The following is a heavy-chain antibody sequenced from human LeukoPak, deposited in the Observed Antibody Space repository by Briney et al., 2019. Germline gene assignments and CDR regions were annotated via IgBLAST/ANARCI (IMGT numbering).Heavy chain of an antibody. CDR1: GGSISSYY. CDR2: IYYSGST. V-gene: IGHV4-59*08. D-gene: IGHD3-10*01. CDR3: ARHWGYYGSGSYYVIAFDI. Sequence: SETLSLTCTVSGGSISSYYGSWVRQPPGKGLEWSGYIYYSGSTNYNPSLKSRVTISVDTSKNQFSLKLSSVTAADTAVYYCARHWGYYGSGSYYVIAFDIWGQGTMVTVSS. J-gene: IGHJ3*02.